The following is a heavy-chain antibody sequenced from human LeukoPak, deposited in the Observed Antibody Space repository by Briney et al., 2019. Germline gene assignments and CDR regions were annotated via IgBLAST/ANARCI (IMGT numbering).Heavy chain of an antibody. CDR2: ISGSGGGT. D-gene: IGHD3-22*01. J-gene: IGHJ4*02. Sequence: GGSLRLSCEASGITLSNYGMSWVRQAPGKGLEWVAGISGSGGGTNYAESVKGRFTISRDNSKNTLYLQMNSLRAEDTAVYFCAKRGVVIRVILVGFHKEAYYFDSWGQGALVSVSS. V-gene: IGHV3-23*01. CDR1: GITLSNYG. CDR3: AKRGVVIRVILVGFHKEAYYFDS.